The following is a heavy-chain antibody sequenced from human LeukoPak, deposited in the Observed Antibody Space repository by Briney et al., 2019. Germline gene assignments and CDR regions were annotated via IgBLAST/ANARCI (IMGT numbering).Heavy chain of an antibody. CDR2: ISSTNGYI. Sequence: PGGSLRLSCAASGFTFSSYSMNWVRQAPGKGLEWVSYISSTNGYIYYADSVRGRFTISRDNAKNSLSLQMNSLRAEDTAVCYCARGRSTWHLDYWGQGTLVTVSS. D-gene: IGHD1-26*01. CDR3: ARGRSTWHLDY. J-gene: IGHJ4*02. V-gene: IGHV3-21*01. CDR1: GFTFSSYS.